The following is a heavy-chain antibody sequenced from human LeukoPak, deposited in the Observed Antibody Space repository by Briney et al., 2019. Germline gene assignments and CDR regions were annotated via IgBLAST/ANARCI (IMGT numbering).Heavy chain of an antibody. CDR2: ISPTTTIT. CDR3: ARVSRTTVRY. V-gene: IGHV3-48*01. J-gene: IGHJ4*02. Sequence: PRGSLRLSCAASGFTLSDYYMNWVRQAPGKGLEWVGYISPTTTITGYADSVKGRFTISRDNAKNSLYLQMNSLRGEDTAVYYCARVSRTTVRYWGQGTLVTVSS. CDR1: GFTLSDYY. D-gene: IGHD4-17*01.